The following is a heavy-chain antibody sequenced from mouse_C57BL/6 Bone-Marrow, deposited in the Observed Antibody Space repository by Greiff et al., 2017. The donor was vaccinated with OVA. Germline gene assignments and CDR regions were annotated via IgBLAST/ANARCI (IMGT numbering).Heavy chain of an antibody. D-gene: IGHD1-1*01. CDR2: IDPSDSYT. V-gene: IGHV1-50*01. J-gene: IGHJ2*01. Sequence: VQLQQPGAELVKPGASVKLSCKASGYTFTSYWMQWVKQRPGQGLEWIGEIDPSDSYTNYNQKFKGKATLTVDTSSSTAYMQLSSLTSEDSAVYYCARGSIITTVVAMDYWGQGTTLTVSS. CDR3: ARGSIITTVVAMDY. CDR1: GYTFTSYW.